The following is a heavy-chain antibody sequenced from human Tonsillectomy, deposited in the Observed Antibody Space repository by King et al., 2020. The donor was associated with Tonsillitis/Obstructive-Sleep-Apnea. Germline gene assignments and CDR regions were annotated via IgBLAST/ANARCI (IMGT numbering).Heavy chain of an antibody. Sequence: VQLQQWGAGLLKPSETLSLTCGVSGGSFSGYYWSWIRQPPGKGLEWIGEINHSGSTNYNPSLKSRVTISVDTSKNQFSLKLSSMTAADTAVYYCARVLRVVKRPDYWGQGTLVTVSS. CDR1: GGSFSGYY. CDR3: ARVLRVVKRPDY. CDR2: INHSGST. V-gene: IGHV4-34*01. J-gene: IGHJ4*02. D-gene: IGHD4-23*01.